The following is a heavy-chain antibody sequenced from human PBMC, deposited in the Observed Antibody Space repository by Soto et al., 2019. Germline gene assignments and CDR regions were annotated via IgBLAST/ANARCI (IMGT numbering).Heavy chain of an antibody. CDR2: IYWDDDK. D-gene: IGHD4-17*01. J-gene: IGHJ4*02. Sequence: QITLKESGPTLVKPTQTLTLTCTFSGFSLSTSGVGVGWIRQPPGKALEWLALIYWDDDKRYSPSLKSRLTLTKDTSKNQVVLTMTNMDPVDTATYYCAHRRDYGDYEKTPYYFDYWGQGTLVTVSS. V-gene: IGHV2-5*02. CDR3: AHRRDYGDYEKTPYYFDY. CDR1: GFSLSTSGVG.